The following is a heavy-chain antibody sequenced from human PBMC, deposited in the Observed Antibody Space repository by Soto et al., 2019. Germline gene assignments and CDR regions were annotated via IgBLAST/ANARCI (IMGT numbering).Heavy chain of an antibody. Sequence: GASVKVSCKASGGTFSSYGISWVRQAPGQGLEWMGGIIPTFGTTNYAHKFRGRVTITADESTSTAYMELSSLRSEDTAVYYCARASDTTWYNWLDPWGQGTLVTVSS. V-gene: IGHV1-69*13. CDR3: ARASDTTWYNWLDP. J-gene: IGHJ5*02. CDR2: IIPTFGTT. CDR1: GGTFSSYG. D-gene: IGHD2-8*02.